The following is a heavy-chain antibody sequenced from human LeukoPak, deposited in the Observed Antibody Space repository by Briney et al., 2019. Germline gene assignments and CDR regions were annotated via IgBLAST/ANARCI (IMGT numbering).Heavy chain of an antibody. Sequence: GASVKVSCKASGYTFTSYDINWVRQATGQGLEWMGWMNPNSGNTGYAQKFQGRVTMTRNTSISTAYMELSSLRSEDTAVYYCARGLGGCSSTSCYAAGYWGPGTLVTVSS. D-gene: IGHD2-2*01. CDR1: GYTFTSYD. V-gene: IGHV1-8*01. CDR3: ARGLGGCSSTSCYAAGY. J-gene: IGHJ4*02. CDR2: MNPNSGNT.